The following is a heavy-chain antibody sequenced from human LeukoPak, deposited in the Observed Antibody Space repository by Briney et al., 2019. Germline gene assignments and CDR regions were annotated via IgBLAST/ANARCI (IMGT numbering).Heavy chain of an antibody. CDR3: ARDRHRSHYYDSSGDAFDI. V-gene: IGHV4-59*12. Sequence: SETLSLTCSVSGDSISSYYWSWVRQPPGEGLGGIGYVYYSGNTNYNPSLKSRVTIPVDTSKNQFSLKLSSVTAADTAVYYCARDRHRSHYYDSSGDAFDIWGQETMVTVSS. CDR1: GDSISSYY. J-gene: IGHJ3*02. D-gene: IGHD3-22*01. CDR2: VYYSGNT.